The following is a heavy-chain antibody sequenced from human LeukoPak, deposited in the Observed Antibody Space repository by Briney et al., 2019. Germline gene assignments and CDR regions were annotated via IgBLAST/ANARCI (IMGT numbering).Heavy chain of an antibody. D-gene: IGHD3-10*01. CDR1: GYTFTSYD. CDR2: MNPNSGNT. CDR3: ARGGDLSFLWFGEPFDP. Sequence: ASVKVSCKASGYTFTSYDINWVRQATGQGLEGMGWMNPNSGNTGYAQTFQGRHNMTRTTSIRTAYMELSSLRSEDTAAYYCARGGDLSFLWFGEPFDPWGQGTLVTVSS. V-gene: IGHV1-8*01. J-gene: IGHJ5*02.